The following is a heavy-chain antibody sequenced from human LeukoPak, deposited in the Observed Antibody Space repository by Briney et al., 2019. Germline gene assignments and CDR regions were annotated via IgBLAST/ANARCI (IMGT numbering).Heavy chain of an antibody. V-gene: IGHV1-69*13. CDR1: GGTFSSYA. Sequence: GASVKVSCKASGGTFSSYAISWVRQAPGQGLEWMGGIIPIFGTANYAQKFQGRVTITADESTSTAYMELSSLRSEDTAVYYCARGEVEVVVAATAGYYYYMDVWGKGTTVTISS. D-gene: IGHD2-15*01. J-gene: IGHJ6*03. CDR3: ARGEVEVVVAATAGYYYYMDV. CDR2: IIPIFGTA.